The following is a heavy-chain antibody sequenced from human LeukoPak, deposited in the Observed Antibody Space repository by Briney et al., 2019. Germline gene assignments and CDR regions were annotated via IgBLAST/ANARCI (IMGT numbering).Heavy chain of an antibody. V-gene: IGHV3-66*01. D-gene: IGHD4-23*01. J-gene: IGHJ4*02. CDR3: ARWDDYGGQFDY. CDR1: GFTFSNYA. Sequence: GGSLRLSCAASGFTFSNYAMRWVRQAPGKGLEWVSVIYSGGSTYYADSVKGRFTISRDNSKNTLYLQMNSLRAEDTAVYYCARWDDYGGQFDYWGQGTLVTVSS. CDR2: IYSGGST.